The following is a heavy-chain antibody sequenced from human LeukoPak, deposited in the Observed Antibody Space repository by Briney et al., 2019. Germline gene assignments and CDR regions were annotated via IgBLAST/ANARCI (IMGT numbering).Heavy chain of an antibody. Sequence: NPSETLSLTCTVSGGSIISYYWSWIRQPAGKGLEWIGRIYTSGSTNYNPSLRSRVTMSVDTSKNQFSLNLSSVTAADTAVYYCARDNNVWGSYRKLDPWGQGTLVTVSS. D-gene: IGHD3-16*02. CDR1: GGSIISYY. V-gene: IGHV4-4*07. J-gene: IGHJ5*02. CDR3: ARDNNVWGSYRKLDP. CDR2: IYTSGST.